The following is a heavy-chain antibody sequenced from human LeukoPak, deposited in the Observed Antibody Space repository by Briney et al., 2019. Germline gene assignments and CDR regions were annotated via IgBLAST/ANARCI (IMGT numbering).Heavy chain of an antibody. J-gene: IGHJ6*02. CDR3: ARAKPNSSSWYFSSYYYYYGMDV. Sequence: ASVKVSCKASGYTFTSYDINWVRQATGQGHEWMGWMNPYSGNTGYAQKFQGRVTMTRNTSISTAYMELSSLRSEDTAVYYCARAKPNSSSWYFSSYYYYYGMDVWGQGTTVTVSS. CDR2: MNPYSGNT. CDR1: GYTFTSYD. V-gene: IGHV1-8*01. D-gene: IGHD6-13*01.